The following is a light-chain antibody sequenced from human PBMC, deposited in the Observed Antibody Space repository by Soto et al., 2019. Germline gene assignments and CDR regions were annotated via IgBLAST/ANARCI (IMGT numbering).Light chain of an antibody. CDR2: WAS. CDR1: QSVLYSSNNKNY. CDR3: QQYYSTPLT. V-gene: IGKV4-1*01. J-gene: IGKJ4*01. Sequence: DIVMTQSPDSLAVSLGERATINCKSSQSVLYSSNNKNYLAWYQQKPGQPTKLLIYWASTRESGVPDRFSGSGSGTDFTLTISSLKAEDVAVYYCQQYYSTPLTFGGGTKVEIK.